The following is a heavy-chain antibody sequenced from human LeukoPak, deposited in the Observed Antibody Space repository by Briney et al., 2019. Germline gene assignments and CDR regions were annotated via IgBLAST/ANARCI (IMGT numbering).Heavy chain of an antibody. D-gene: IGHD4-17*01. V-gene: IGHV1-2*02. CDR2: INPNSGDT. J-gene: IGHJ4*02. Sequence: ASVKVSCKASGYTFSGYYMHWVRQAPGQGLEWMGWINPNSGDTNDAQKFQGRVTMTRDTSLNTAYMELTRLRSDDTAVYYCAKTHGYGDDEAPGYFDYWGQGTLVTVSS. CDR1: GYTFSGYY. CDR3: AKTHGYGDDEAPGYFDY.